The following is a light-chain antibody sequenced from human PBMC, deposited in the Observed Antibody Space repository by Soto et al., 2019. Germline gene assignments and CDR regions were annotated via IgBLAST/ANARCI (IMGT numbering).Light chain of an antibody. Sequence: EIVLTQSPATLSLSPGEGATLSCRASQSVSSYLAWYQQKPGQAPRLLIYDASNRATGIPARFSGSGSGTDFTLTISSLEPEDFAVYYCHQRSNWPRTFGQGTKLEIK. CDR2: DAS. J-gene: IGKJ2*01. CDR1: QSVSSY. CDR3: HQRSNWPRT. V-gene: IGKV3-11*01.